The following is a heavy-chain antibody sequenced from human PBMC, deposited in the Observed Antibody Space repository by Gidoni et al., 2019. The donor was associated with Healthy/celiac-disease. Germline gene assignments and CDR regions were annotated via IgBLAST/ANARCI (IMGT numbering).Heavy chain of an antibody. CDR1: GGAISSSSYY. CDR2: IYYSGST. J-gene: IGHJ4*02. D-gene: IGHD2-21*01. CDR3: ARHTTVVIASFDY. Sequence: QPQLQESGPGLVKPSETLSLTCTVPGGAISSSSYYLGWIRQPPGKGLEWIGSIYYSGSTYYNPSLKSRVTISVDTSKNQFSLKLSSVTAAAAAVYYCARHTTVVIASFDYWGQGTLVTVSS. V-gene: IGHV4-39*01.